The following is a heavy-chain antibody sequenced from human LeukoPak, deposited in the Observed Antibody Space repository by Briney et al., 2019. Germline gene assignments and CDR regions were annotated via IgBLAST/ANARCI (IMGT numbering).Heavy chain of an antibody. J-gene: IGHJ4*02. CDR3: ARDHEYSSSWPYYFDY. D-gene: IGHD6-13*01. Sequence: SETLSLTCTVSGGSISSYYWSWIRQPPGRGLEWIGYIYYSGSTNYNPSLKSRVTISVDTSKNQFSLKLSSVTAADTAVYYCARDHEYSSSWPYYFDYWGQGTPVTVSS. CDR1: GGSISSYY. CDR2: IYYSGST. V-gene: IGHV4-59*01.